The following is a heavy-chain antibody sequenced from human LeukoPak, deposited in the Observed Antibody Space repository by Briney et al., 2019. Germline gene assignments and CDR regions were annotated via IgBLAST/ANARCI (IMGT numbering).Heavy chain of an antibody. V-gene: IGHV4-34*01. CDR3: ARVVQSTDSSGFYLPEYFQH. CDR2: INHSGST. Sequence: SETLSLTCAVYGGSFSGYYWSWIRQPPGKGLEWIGEINHSGSTNYNPSLKSRVTISIDTSKNQFSLKLRSVTAADTAVYYCARVVQSTDSSGFYLPEYFQHWGQGTLVTVSS. CDR1: GGSFSGYY. D-gene: IGHD3-22*01. J-gene: IGHJ1*01.